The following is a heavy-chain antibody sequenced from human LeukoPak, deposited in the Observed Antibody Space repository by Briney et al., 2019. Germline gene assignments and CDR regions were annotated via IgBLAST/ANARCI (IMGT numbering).Heavy chain of an antibody. CDR1: GVSVSSGSYY. CDR3: ARTDDPWEAFDY. D-gene: IGHD1-26*01. J-gene: IGHJ4*02. Sequence: SETLSLTCTVSGVSVSSGSYYWSWIRQPPGKGLEWIGYIYYSGSTNYNPSLKSRVTISVDTSKNQFSLKLSSVTAADTAVYYCARTDDPWEAFDYWGQGTLVTVSS. CDR2: IYYSGST. V-gene: IGHV4-61*01.